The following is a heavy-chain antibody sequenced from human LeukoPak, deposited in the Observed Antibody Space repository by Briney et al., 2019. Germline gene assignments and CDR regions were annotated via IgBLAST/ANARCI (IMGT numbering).Heavy chain of an antibody. V-gene: IGHV3-21*01. CDR2: ISSSSSYI. D-gene: IGHD3-10*02. CDR3: AELGITMIGGV. Sequence: PGGSLRLSCAASGFTFLSYSMNWVRQAPGKGLEWVSSISSSSSYIYYSDSVKGRFTISRHNAKNSLYLQMNSLRAEDTAVYYCAELGITMIGGVWGKGTTVTISS. CDR1: GFTFLSYS. J-gene: IGHJ6*04.